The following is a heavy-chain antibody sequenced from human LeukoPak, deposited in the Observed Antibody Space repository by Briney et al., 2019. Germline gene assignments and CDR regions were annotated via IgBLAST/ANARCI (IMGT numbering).Heavy chain of an antibody. CDR2: IIPILGIA. D-gene: IGHD2-21*01. J-gene: IGHJ3*02. Sequence: SVKVSCKASGGTFSSYTISWVRQAPGQGLEWMGRIIPILGIANYAQKFQGGVTITADKSTSTAYMELSSLRSEDTAVYYCARLFVVTYDAFDIWGQGTMVTVSS. V-gene: IGHV1-69*02. CDR3: ARLFVVTYDAFDI. CDR1: GGTFSSYT.